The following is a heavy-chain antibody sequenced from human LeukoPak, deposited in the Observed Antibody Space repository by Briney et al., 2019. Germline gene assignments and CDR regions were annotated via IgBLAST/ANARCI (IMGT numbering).Heavy chain of an antibody. Sequence: PGRSLRLSCAASGFTFSSYVMHWVRQAPGKGLEWVAIISYDGSNEYYADSVKGRFTISRDNSKNTLYLQMNSLRAADTAVYYCARDKGTSYPSSFDYWGQGTLVTVSS. J-gene: IGHJ4*02. CDR1: GFTFSSYV. CDR3: ARDKGTSYPSSFDY. CDR2: ISYDGSNE. V-gene: IGHV3-30*04. D-gene: IGHD6-6*01.